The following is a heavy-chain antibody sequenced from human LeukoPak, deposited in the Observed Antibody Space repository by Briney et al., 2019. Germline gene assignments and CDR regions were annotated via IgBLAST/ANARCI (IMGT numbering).Heavy chain of an antibody. D-gene: IGHD6-19*01. J-gene: IGHJ4*02. CDR1: GFTLSSYW. CDR3: ARDFGSGWADY. V-gene: IGHV3-74*01. CDR2: INSDGSST. Sequence: GGSLRLSCAASGFTLSSYWMHWVRQAPGKGLEWVSRINSDGSSTSYADSVKGRFTISRDNAKNTLYLQMNSLRAEDTAVYYCARDFGSGWADYWGQGTLVTVSS.